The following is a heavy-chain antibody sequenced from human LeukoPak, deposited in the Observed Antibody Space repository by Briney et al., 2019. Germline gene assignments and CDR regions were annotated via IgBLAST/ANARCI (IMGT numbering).Heavy chain of an antibody. D-gene: IGHD1-26*01. CDR1: DG. CDR2: ISYEGRSE. CDR3: AKATSGSYYFDY. J-gene: IGHJ4*02. V-gene: IGHV3-30*18. Sequence: GGSLRLSCAASDGMHWVRQAPGKGLEWVAVISYEGRSEYYADSVKGRFTISRDNSKNTLYLQMNSLRAEDTAVYYCAKATSGSYYFDYWGQGTLVTVSS.